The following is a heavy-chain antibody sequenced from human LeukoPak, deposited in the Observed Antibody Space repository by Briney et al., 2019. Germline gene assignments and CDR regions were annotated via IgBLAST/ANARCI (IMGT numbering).Heavy chain of an antibody. CDR3: ARDTGHITMVRGVIIY. V-gene: IGHV1-18*01. Sequence: ASVKVSCKASGYTFTSYGISWVRQAPGQGLEWMGWISAYNGNTNYAQKLQGRVTMTTDTSTSTAYMELRSLRSDDTAVYYCARDTGHITMVRGVIIYWGQGTLVTVSS. CDR2: ISAYNGNT. CDR1: GYTFTSYG. J-gene: IGHJ4*02. D-gene: IGHD3-10*01.